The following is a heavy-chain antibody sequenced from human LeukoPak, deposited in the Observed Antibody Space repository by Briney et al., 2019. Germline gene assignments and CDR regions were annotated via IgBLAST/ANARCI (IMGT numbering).Heavy chain of an antibody. CDR2: ISSSSSYI. V-gene: IGHV3-21*01. CDR1: GFTFSSYS. D-gene: IGHD3-10*01. J-gene: IGHJ4*02. CDR3: ASYGSGMAR. Sequence: KSGGSLRLSCAASGFTFSSYSMNWVRQAPGKGPEWVSSISSSSSYIYYADSVKGRFTISRDNAKNSLYLQMNSLRAEDTAVYYCASYGSGMARWGQGTLVTVSS.